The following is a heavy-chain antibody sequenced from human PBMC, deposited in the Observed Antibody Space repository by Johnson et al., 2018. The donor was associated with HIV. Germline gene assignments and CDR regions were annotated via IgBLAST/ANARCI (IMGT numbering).Heavy chain of an antibody. CDR3: ARPVAGMNDAFDI. CDR2: ISYDGSNK. V-gene: IGHV3-30*19. J-gene: IGHJ3*02. Sequence: QVQLVESGGGVVQPGGSLRLSCAASGFTFSSYGMHWVRQAPGKGLEWVAVISYDGSNKYYADSVTGRFTISRDNSKNTLYLQMNSRRAEDTAVYYCARPVAGMNDAFDIWGQGTMVTVSS. D-gene: IGHD6-19*01. CDR1: GFTFSSYG.